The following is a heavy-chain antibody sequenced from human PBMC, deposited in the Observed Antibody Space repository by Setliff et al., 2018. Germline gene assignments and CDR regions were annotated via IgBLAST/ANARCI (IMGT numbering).Heavy chain of an antibody. CDR3: ARQPSSGAYYNPRPYYFDY. CDR2: VYTSGSP. D-gene: IGHD3-10*01. J-gene: IGHJ4*02. Sequence: SETLSLTCTVSGGSISSYYWSWIRQPPGKGLEWIGYVYTSGSPNYNPSLKSRVTMSADTSNNQFSLNLRSVTAADTAVYFCARQPSSGAYYNPRPYYFDYWGQGTLVTVSS. CDR1: GGSISSYY. V-gene: IGHV4-59*08.